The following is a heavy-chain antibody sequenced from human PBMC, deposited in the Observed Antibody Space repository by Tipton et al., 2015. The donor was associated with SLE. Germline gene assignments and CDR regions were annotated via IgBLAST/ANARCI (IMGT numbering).Heavy chain of an antibody. D-gene: IGHD1-1*01. Sequence: QLVQSGAEVKKPGASVKVSCKASAYTFTAYYVHWVRQAPGQGLEWMGWLDPDSGDRYSAQKFQGRLTMTRDTSITTAYMELSSLTSDDTAVYFCARERIGAGGTIFDYWGQGTLVTV. CDR2: LDPDSGDR. CDR1: AYTFTAYY. CDR3: ARERIGAGGTIFDY. V-gene: IGHV1-2*02. J-gene: IGHJ4*02.